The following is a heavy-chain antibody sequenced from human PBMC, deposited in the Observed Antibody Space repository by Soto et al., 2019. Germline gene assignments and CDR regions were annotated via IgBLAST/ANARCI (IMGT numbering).Heavy chain of an antibody. CDR3: AKGPAGGDTHRSADY. CDR2: IRNEGSNE. CDR1: GFTFSNYG. J-gene: IGHJ4*02. Sequence: GGSLRLSCAASGFTFSNYGMHWVRQAPGKGLEWVAVIRNEGSNEYYADSVKGRFTISRDNPKHTLYLQMSSLRAEDTAVYYCAKGPAGGDTHRSADYWGQGALVTVSS. D-gene: IGHD3-16*01. V-gene: IGHV3-30*18.